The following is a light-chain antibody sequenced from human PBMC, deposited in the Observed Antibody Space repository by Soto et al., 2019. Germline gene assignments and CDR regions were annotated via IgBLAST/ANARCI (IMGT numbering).Light chain of an antibody. CDR3: QQYENLPT. CDR1: QTISSW. J-gene: IGKJ5*01. V-gene: IGKV1-33*01. CDR2: DAS. Sequence: DNQMTQSPSTLSASVGDRVTITCRASQTISSWLAWYQQKPGRAPKLLIYDASNLEAGVPSRFRGSGSGTDFTFTISRLQPEDIATYYCQQYENLPTFSQGTRLEIK.